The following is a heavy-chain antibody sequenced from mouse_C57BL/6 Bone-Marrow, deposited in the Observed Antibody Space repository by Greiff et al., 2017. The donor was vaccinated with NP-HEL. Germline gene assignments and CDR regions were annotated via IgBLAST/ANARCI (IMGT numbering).Heavy chain of an antibody. V-gene: IGHV1-87*01. J-gene: IGHJ2*01. CDR3: SEDSAVYYCFVVSSLYYFDY. CDR2: GQGLEWIG. D-gene: IGHD1-1*01. Sequence: VHLVESGPELARPWASVKISCQAFYTFSRRVHFAIRDTNYWMQWVKQRPGQGLEWIGAIYPGNGGTSYNQEFKGKATLTADKSSSTAYMQLSSLTSEDSAVYYCFVVSSLYYFDYWGQGTTLTVSS. CDR1: YTFSRRVH.